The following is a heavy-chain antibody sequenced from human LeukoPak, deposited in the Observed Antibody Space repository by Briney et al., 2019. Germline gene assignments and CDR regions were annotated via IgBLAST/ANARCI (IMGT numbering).Heavy chain of an antibody. CDR1: GSIFSKSA. Sequence: ASVKVSCKGSGSIFSKSAIQWVRQARGQRLEWIGWIVVGSGSINYAQKLQERITITRDMSTSTAYMELSSLTSDDTAVYFCAAGDNDSWSGYYGAPDFWGQGTLVTVSS. J-gene: IGHJ4*02. CDR3: AAGDNDSWSGYYGAPDF. CDR2: IVVGSGSI. V-gene: IGHV1-58*02. D-gene: IGHD3-3*01.